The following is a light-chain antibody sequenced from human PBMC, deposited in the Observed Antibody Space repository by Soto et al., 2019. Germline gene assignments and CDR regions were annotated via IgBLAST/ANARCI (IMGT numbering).Light chain of an antibody. CDR2: LGS. Sequence: DLVMTQSPRSLPVTPGVPASISCRSSQSLLHSNGYNCVDWYLQKPGQSPQLLIYLGSNRASGVPDRVSGSGSGTDFTLKISRVEAEDVGVYYCMQALQTPVTFGGGTKVEIK. CDR3: MQALQTPVT. V-gene: IGKV2-28*01. J-gene: IGKJ4*01. CDR1: QSLLHSNGYNC.